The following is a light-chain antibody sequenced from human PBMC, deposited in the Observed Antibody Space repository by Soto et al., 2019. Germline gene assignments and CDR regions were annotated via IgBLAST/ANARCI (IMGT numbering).Light chain of an antibody. CDR1: QSVSSY. J-gene: IGKJ1*01. V-gene: IGKV3-11*01. Sequence: EIVLTQSPATLSLSPGERATLSCRASQSVSSYLVWYQQKPGQAPRLLIYDASNRATGIPARFSGSGSGTDFTLTISSLEPEDFAVYYCQQYGSSSWTFGQGTKVEIK. CDR3: QQYGSSSWT. CDR2: DAS.